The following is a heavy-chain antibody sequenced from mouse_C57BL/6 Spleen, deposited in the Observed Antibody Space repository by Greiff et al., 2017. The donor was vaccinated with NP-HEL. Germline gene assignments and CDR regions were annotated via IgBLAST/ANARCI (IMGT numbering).Heavy chain of an antibody. J-gene: IGHJ1*03. CDR3: ARETGTRYFDV. V-gene: IGHV5-16*01. D-gene: IGHD4-1*01. CDR1: GFTFSDYY. Sequence: EVQRVESEGGLVQPGSSMKLSCTASGFTFSDYYMAWVRQVPEKGLEWVANINYDGSSTYYLDSLKSRFIISRDNAKNILYLQMSSLKSEDTATYYCARETGTRYFDVWGTGTTVTVSS. CDR2: INYDGSST.